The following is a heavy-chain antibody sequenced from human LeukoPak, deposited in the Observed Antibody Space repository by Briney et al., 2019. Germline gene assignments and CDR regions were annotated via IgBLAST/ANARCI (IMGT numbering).Heavy chain of an antibody. CDR2: IYYSGST. J-gene: IGHJ6*03. CDR1: GGSISSYY. D-gene: IGHD7-27*01. Sequence: SETLSLTCTVSGGSISSYYWSWIRQPPGKGLEWIGYIYYSGSTYYNSSLQSRVTISVDTSKDQFSLKLSSVTAADTAMYYCVRAWGDYFYYMDVWGKGTTVTVSS. CDR3: VRAWGDYFYYMDV. V-gene: IGHV4-59*12.